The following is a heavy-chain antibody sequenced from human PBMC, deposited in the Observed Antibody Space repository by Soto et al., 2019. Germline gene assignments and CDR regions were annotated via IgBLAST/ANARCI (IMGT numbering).Heavy chain of an antibody. CDR3: VQSRCGGDCLQSYSSHSYYGLDV. Sequence: QITLKESGPTLVKPTQTLTLTCTFPGFSFSSIGEGVGWIRQPPGKALEWLALIYWDDDKRYSPSLKSRLTLTKDTSKNLVVLTMTNMDPVDTATYYCVQSRCGGDCLQSYSSHSYYGLDVWGQGTTVTVSS. CDR1: GFSFSSIGEG. CDR2: IYWDDDK. V-gene: IGHV2-5*02. J-gene: IGHJ6*02. D-gene: IGHD2-21*02.